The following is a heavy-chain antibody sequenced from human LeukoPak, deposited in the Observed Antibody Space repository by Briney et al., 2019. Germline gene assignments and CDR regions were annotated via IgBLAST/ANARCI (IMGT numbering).Heavy chain of an antibody. CDR3: ARDHSPDYYDSSGYCDY. J-gene: IGHJ4*02. CDR1: GFTFSSYS. D-gene: IGHD3-22*01. CDR2: ISSSSSYI. Sequence: GGSLRLSCAASGFTFSSYSMNWVRQAPGKGLEWVSSISSSSSYIYYADSVKGRFTISRDNAKNSLYLQMNSLRAEDTAVYYCARDHSPDYYDSSGYCDYWGQGTLVTVSS. V-gene: IGHV3-21*01.